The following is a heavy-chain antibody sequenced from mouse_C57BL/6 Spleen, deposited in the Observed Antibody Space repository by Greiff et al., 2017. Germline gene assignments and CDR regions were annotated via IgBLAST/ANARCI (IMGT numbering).Heavy chain of an antibody. CDR3: ARNRGIYDGYYEAMDY. CDR2: IWSGGST. CDR1: GFSLTSYG. Sequence: VKLMESGPGLVQPSQSLSITCTVSGFSLTSYGVHWVRQSPGKGLEWLGVIWSGGSTDYNAAFISRLSISKDNSKSQVFFKMNSLQADDTAIYYCARNRGIYDGYYEAMDYWGQGTSVTVSS. V-gene: IGHV2-2*01. J-gene: IGHJ4*01. D-gene: IGHD2-3*01.